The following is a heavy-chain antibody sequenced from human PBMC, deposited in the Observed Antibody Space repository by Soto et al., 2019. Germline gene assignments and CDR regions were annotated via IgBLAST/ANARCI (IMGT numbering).Heavy chain of an antibody. CDR1: GFTFSTYW. Sequence: EVQLMESGGGLVQSGGSLRLSCAASGFTFSTYWMHWVRQAPGKGLVWVSRLNSDGSTTNYADSVKGRFTISRDNARDTLYLQMNSLGAEDTAVYYCARVLKGYYGMDVWGQGTTVTVSS. J-gene: IGHJ6*02. CDR2: LNSDGSTT. CDR3: ARVLKGYYGMDV. V-gene: IGHV3-74*01. D-gene: IGHD3-10*01.